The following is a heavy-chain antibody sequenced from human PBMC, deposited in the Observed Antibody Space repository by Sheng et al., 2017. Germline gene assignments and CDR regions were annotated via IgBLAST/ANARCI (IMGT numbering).Heavy chain of an antibody. CDR3: AGVTGYCSGGSCYGGAFDI. D-gene: IGHD2-15*01. CDR1: GGTFSSYA. V-gene: IGHV1-69*05. CDR2: IIPIFGTA. J-gene: IGHJ3*02. Sequence: QVQLVQSGAEVKKPGSSVKVSCKASGGTFSSYAISWVRQAPGQGLEWMGGIIPIFGTANYAQKFQGRVTITTDESTSTAYMELSSLRSEDTAVYYCAGVTGYCSGGSCYGGAFDIWGQGTMVTVSS.